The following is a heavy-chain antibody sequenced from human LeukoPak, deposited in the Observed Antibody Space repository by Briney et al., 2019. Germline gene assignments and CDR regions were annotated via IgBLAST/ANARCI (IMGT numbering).Heavy chain of an antibody. Sequence: GGSLRLSCAASGFTFSSYWMHWVRQAPGKGLMWASRINSDGSSTSYADSVKGRFTISRDNAKNTLYLQMNSLRAEDTAVYYCARDDPRVGLHWGQGTLVTVSS. CDR3: ARDDPRVGLH. CDR2: INSDGSST. D-gene: IGHD5-12*01. V-gene: IGHV3-74*01. J-gene: IGHJ4*02. CDR1: GFTFSSYW.